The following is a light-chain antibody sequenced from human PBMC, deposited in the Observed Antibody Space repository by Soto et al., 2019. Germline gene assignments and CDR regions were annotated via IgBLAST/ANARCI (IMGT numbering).Light chain of an antibody. CDR1: SSDVGAYNY. CDR3: NSFTTSSTLV. CDR2: DVS. Sequence: QSALTQPASVSGSPGQSITISCTGTSSDVGAYNYVSWYQHHPGKAPQLMIYDVSNRPSGVSNRFSGSKSGNTASLTISGLQDEDEADYYCNSFTTSSTLVFGGGTKLTVL. J-gene: IGLJ2*01. V-gene: IGLV2-14*03.